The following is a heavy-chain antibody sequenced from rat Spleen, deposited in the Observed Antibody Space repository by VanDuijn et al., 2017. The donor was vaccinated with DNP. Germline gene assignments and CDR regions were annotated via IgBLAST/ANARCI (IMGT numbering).Heavy chain of an antibody. V-gene: IGHV5-20*01. CDR2: ISYDGGYT. CDR1: GFTFSDYY. J-gene: IGHJ2*01. CDR3: TRRDSSLLLHGFFDY. D-gene: IGHD1-1*01. Sequence: EVQLVESGGGLVQPGRSLKLSCAASGFTFSDYYMAWVRQAPTKGLEWVAYISYDGGYTYYRDSVKGRFTISRDNAENTQYLHMDSLRSEDTATYYCTRRDSSLLLHGFFDYWGQGVMVTVSS.